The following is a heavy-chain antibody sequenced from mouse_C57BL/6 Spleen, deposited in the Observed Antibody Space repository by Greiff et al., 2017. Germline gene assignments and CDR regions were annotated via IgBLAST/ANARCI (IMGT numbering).Heavy chain of an antibody. CDR3: GKSSSYNAMDD. V-gene: IGHV2-5*01. J-gene: IGHJ4*01. CDR2: IWRGGSK. CDR1: GFSFTSYG. D-gene: IGHD1-1*01. Sequence: QVQLQQSGPGLVQPSQCLSITCTVSGFSFTSYGVHWVRQSPGKGLEWLGVIWRGGSKDYNAAFMSRLSITKDNSKSQVFFKMNSLQADETAIYYCGKSSSYNAMDDWGQGTSGTVSS.